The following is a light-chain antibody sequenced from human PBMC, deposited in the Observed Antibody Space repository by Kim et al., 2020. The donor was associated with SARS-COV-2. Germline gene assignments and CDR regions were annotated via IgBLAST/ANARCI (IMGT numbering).Light chain of an antibody. CDR3: QQYYSIPIT. Sequence: TTINCKSSQSVLYSSNNNNYLAWYQLKPGQPPKLLIYWASTRESGVPDRFSGSGSGIDFTLTISSLQAEDVAVYYCQQYYSIPITFGQGTRLEIK. CDR2: WAS. CDR1: QSVLYSSNNNNY. J-gene: IGKJ5*01. V-gene: IGKV4-1*01.